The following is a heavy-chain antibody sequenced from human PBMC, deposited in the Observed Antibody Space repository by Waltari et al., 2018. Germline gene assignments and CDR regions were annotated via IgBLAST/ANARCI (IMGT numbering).Heavy chain of an antibody. J-gene: IGHJ4*02. CDR2: IYTSGST. D-gene: IGHD3-22*01. V-gene: IGHV4-61*09. CDR1: GGSISSGSYY. CDR3: ASQYYYDSSGGGKYDY. Sequence: QVQLQESGPGLVKPSQTLSLTCTVSGGSISSGSYYWSWIRQPAGKGLEWIGYIYTSGSTNYNPPLKSRVTISVDTSKNQFSLKLSSVTAADTAVYYCASQYYYDSSGGGKYDYWGQGTLVTVSS.